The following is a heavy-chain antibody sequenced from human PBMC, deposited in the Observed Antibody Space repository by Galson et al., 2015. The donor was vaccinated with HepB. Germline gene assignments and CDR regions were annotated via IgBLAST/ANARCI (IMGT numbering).Heavy chain of an antibody. CDR1: GYSFTSYW. CDR2: IDPSDSYT. J-gene: IGHJ5*02. Sequence: QSGAEVKKPGESLRISCKGSGYSFTSYWISWVRQMPGKGLEWMGRIDPSDSYTNYSPSFQGHVTISADKSISTAYLQWSSLKASDTAMYYCARVPDTAWGIAAAGTPHDWFDPWGQGTLVTVSS. CDR3: ARVPDTAWGIAAAGTPHDWFDP. D-gene: IGHD6-13*01. V-gene: IGHV5-10-1*01.